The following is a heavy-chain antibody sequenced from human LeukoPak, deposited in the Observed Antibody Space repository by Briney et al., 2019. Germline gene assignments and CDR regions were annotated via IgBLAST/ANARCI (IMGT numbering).Heavy chain of an antibody. J-gene: IGHJ3*02. V-gene: IGHV3-33*08. CDR2: IWYDGSNK. Sequence: PGGSLRLSCAASGFTFSSYAMHWVRQAPGKGLEWVAVIWYDGSNKYYADSVKGRFTISRDNSKNTLYLQMNSLRAEDTAVYYCARGPWAAVTRTWSAFDIWGQGTLVTVSS. D-gene: IGHD4-11*01. CDR1: GFTFSSYA. CDR3: ARGPWAAVTRTWSAFDI.